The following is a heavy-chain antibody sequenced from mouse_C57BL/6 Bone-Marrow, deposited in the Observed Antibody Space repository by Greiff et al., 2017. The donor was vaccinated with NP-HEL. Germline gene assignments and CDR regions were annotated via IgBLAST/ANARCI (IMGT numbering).Heavy chain of an antibody. CDR2: ISNGGGST. CDR3: ARREDYGSSYGYFDV. Sequence: EVKLVESGGGLVQPGGSLKLSCAASGFTFSDYYMYWVRQTPEKRLEWVAYISNGGGSTYYPDTVKGRFTISRDNAKNTLYLQMSRLKSEDTAMYYCARREDYGSSYGYFDVWGTGTTVTVSS. D-gene: IGHD1-1*01. J-gene: IGHJ1*03. CDR1: GFTFSDYY. V-gene: IGHV5-12*01.